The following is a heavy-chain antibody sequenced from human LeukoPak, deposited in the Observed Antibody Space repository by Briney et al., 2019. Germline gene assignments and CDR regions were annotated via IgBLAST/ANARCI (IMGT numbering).Heavy chain of an antibody. CDR2: ISYDGSNK. D-gene: IGHD3-22*01. CDR1: GFTFNTYG. V-gene: IGHV3-30*03. J-gene: IGHJ3*02. CDR3: ARDYYDSSGALADAFDI. Sequence: GGSLRLSCAASGFTFNTYGMHGVRQAPAKGLEGWAVISYDGSNKYYADSVKGRFTISRDNSKNTLYLQMNSLRAEDTAVYYCARDYYDSSGALADAFDIWGQGTMVTVSS.